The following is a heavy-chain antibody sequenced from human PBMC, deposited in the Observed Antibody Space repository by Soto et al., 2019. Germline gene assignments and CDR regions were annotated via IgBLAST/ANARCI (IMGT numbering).Heavy chain of an antibody. CDR1: GFTFSSYG. CDR2: ISYDGSNK. J-gene: IGHJ6*02. D-gene: IGHD2-15*01. V-gene: IGHV3-30*18. Sequence: PGGSLRLSCAASGFTFSSYGMHWVRQAPGKGLEWVAVISYDGSNKCYADSVKGRFTISRDNSKNTLYLQMNSLRAEDTAVYYCAKDRGESLSPYCSGGSCKNYYYYGMDVWGQGTTVTVSS. CDR3: AKDRGESLSPYCSGGSCKNYYYYGMDV.